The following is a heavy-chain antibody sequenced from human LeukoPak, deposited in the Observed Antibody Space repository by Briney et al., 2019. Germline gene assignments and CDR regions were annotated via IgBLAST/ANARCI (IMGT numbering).Heavy chain of an antibody. V-gene: IGHV3-30*18. CDR2: ISYDGSNK. J-gene: IGHJ4*02. Sequence: QPGGSLRLSCAASGFTFSSYGMHWVRQAPGKGLEWVAVISYDGSNKYYADSVKGRFTISRDNSKNTLYLQMNSLRAEDTAVYYCAKDPPGGVVVPAAPFDYWGQGTLVTVSS. D-gene: IGHD2-2*01. CDR1: GFTFSSYG. CDR3: AKDPPGGVVVPAAPFDY.